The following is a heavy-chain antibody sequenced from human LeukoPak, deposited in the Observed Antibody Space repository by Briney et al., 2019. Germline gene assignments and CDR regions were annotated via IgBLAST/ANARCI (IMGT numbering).Heavy chain of an antibody. J-gene: IGHJ4*02. CDR2: INPNSGGT. CDR1: GGTFSSYA. CDR3: AGGGYDFWSGYYAD. V-gene: IGHV1-2*04. Sequence: ASVKVSCKASGGTFSSYAISWVRQAPGQGLEWMGWINPNSGGTNYAQKFQGWVTMTRDTSISTAYMELSRLRSDDTAVYYCAGGGYDFWSGYYADWGQGTLVTVSS. D-gene: IGHD3-3*01.